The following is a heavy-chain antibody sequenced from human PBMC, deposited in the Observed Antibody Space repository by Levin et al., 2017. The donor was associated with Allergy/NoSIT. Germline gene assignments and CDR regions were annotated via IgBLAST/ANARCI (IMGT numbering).Heavy chain of an antibody. J-gene: IGHJ6*02. CDR2: ISYDGSNK. Sequence: LSLTCAASGFTFSSYGMHWVRQAPGKGLEWVAVISYDGSNKYYADSVKGRFTISRDNSKNTLYLQMNSLRAEDTAVYYCAKSERVFGPHYYGMDVWGQGTTVTVSS. CDR3: AKSERVFGPHYYGMDV. V-gene: IGHV3-30*18. CDR1: GFTFSSYG. D-gene: IGHD1-1*01.